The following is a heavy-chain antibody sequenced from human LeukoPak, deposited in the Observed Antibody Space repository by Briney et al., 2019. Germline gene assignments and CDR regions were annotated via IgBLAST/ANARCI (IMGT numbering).Heavy chain of an antibody. CDR1: GGSFSGYY. D-gene: IGHD3-10*01. CDR2: INHSGST. Sequence: SETLSRTCAVYGGSFSGYYWSWIRQPPGKGLEWIGEINHSGSTNYNPSLKSRVTISVDTSKNQFSLKLSSVTVADTAVYYCARGRPVLLWFGEPSNWFDPWGQGTLVTVSS. CDR3: ARGRPVLLWFGEPSNWFDP. V-gene: IGHV4-34*01. J-gene: IGHJ5*02.